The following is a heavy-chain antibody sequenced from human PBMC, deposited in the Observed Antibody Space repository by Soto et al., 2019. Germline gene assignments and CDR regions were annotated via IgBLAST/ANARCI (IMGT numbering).Heavy chain of an antibody. V-gene: IGHV1-69*08. D-gene: IGHD3-10*01. CDR2: IIPILGIT. J-gene: IGHJ4*02. CDR3: ARDSYYYVSSKGGGY. Sequence: QVQLAQSGAEVRKPGSSVKVSCKASGDTFDSYTLSWVRQAPGQGLEWMGRIIPILGITNYALRFQGRVTLTADMSTSTAYMELSGLRSGDTAIYFCARDSYYYVSSKGGGYWGQGTLVTVSS. CDR1: GDTFDSYT.